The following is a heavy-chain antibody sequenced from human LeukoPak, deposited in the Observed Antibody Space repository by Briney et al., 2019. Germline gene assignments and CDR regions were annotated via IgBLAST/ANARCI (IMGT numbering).Heavy chain of an antibody. CDR3: ARRDSFRYCSGGSCPFNWFDP. CDR1: GYSFTSYW. D-gene: IGHD2-15*01. Sequence: GESLKISCKGSGYSFTSYWIGWVRQMPGKGLEWMGIIYPGDSDTRYSPSFQGQVTISADKSISTAYLQWSSLKASDTAMYYSARRDSFRYCSGGSCPFNWFDPWGQGTLVTVSS. J-gene: IGHJ5*02. V-gene: IGHV5-51*01. CDR2: IYPGDSDT.